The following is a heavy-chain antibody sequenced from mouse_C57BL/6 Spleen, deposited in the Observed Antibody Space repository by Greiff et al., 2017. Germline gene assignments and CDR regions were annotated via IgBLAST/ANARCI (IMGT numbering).Heavy chain of an antibody. CDR1: GFTFSSYA. V-gene: IGHV5-4*01. Sequence: EVNLVESGGGLVKPGGSLKLSCAASGFTFSSYAMSWVRQTPEKRLEWVATISDGGSYTYYPDNVKGRFTISRDNAKNNLYLQMRHLKSEDTAMYYCARDRPMDYWGQGTSVTVSS. J-gene: IGHJ4*01. CDR3: ARDRPMDY. CDR2: ISDGGSYT.